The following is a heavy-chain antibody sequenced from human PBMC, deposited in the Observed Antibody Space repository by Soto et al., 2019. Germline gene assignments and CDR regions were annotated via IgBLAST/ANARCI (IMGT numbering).Heavy chain of an antibody. CDR1: GFTFSSYA. J-gene: IGHJ6*03. V-gene: IGHV3-64*01. D-gene: IGHD4-17*01. Sequence: GGSLRLSCAASGFTFSSYAMHWVRQAPGKGLEYVSAISSNGGSTYYVNSVKGRFTISRDNSKNTLYLQMGSLRAEDMAVYYCARVTTGYMDVWGKGTTVTVSS. CDR2: ISSNGGST. CDR3: ARVTTGYMDV.